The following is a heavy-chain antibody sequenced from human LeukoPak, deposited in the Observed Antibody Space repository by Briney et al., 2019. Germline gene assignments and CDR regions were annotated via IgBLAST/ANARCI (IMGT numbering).Heavy chain of an antibody. CDR2: VWSNDGNI. CDR1: GFTFSTYW. J-gene: IGHJ4*02. Sequence: PGGSLRLSCAASGFTFSTYWMGWVRQAPGKGLEWISYVWSNDGNIWYADSVRGRFTISKDSVKNSLYLQMNSLRAEDTAVYYCVRDHVWGFDYWGQGTLVTVSS. CDR3: VRDHVWGFDY. V-gene: IGHV3-48*01. D-gene: IGHD3-16*01.